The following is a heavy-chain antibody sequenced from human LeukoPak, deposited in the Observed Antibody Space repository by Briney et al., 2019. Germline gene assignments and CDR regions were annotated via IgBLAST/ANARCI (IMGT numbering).Heavy chain of an antibody. V-gene: IGHV1-2*02. CDR1: GYTFTGYY. CDR3: ARDLYYYDSSGFFDY. J-gene: IGHJ4*02. Sequence: ASVKVSCKASGYTFTGYYMHWVRQAPGQGLEWMGWINPNSGGTNYAQKFQGRVTMARDTSISTAYMELSRLRSDDTAVYYCARDLYYYDSSGFFDYWGQGTLVTVSS. CDR2: INPNSGGT. D-gene: IGHD3-22*01.